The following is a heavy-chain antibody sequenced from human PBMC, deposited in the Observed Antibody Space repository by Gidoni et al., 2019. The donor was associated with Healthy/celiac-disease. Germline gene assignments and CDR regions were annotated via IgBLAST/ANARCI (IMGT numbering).Heavy chain of an antibody. V-gene: IGHV3-7*01. CDR2: IKQDGSEK. CDR3: ARDRREKIAARLSWFDP. J-gene: IGHJ5*02. D-gene: IGHD6-6*01. Sequence: EVQLVESGGGLVQPGGSLRLSCAASGFTFRSYWMSWVRQAPGKGLEWVANIKQDGSEKYYVDSGKGRFTISRDNAKNSLYLQMNSLRAEDTAVYYCARDRREKIAARLSWFDPWGQGTLVTVSS. CDR1: GFTFRSYW.